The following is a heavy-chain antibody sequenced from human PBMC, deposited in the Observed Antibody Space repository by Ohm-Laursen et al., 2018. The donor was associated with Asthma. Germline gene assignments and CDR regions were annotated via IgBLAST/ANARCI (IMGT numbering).Heavy chain of an antibody. V-gene: IGHV1-8*02. CDR3: ARDDCSGGSCYSPYYYGMDV. Sequence: ALVKVSCKPSGGTFSSYAINWVRQATGQGLEWMGWMNPNSGNTGYAQKFQGRVTMTRNTSISTAYMELSSLRSEDTAVYYCARDDCSGGSCYSPYYYGMDVWGQGTTVTVSS. D-gene: IGHD2-15*01. CDR1: GGTFSSYA. J-gene: IGHJ6*02. CDR2: MNPNSGNT.